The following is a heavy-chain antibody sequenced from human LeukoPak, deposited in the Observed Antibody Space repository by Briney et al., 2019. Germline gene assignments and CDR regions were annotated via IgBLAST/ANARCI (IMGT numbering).Heavy chain of an antibody. CDR1: GFTFSSYG. D-gene: IGHD3-22*01. Sequence: PGGSLRLSCAASGFTFSSYGMHWVRQAPGKGLEWVAVIWYDGSNKYYADSVKGRFTISRDNSKNTLYLQMNSLRAEDTAVYYCAKDRVVYYYDSSGIDYWGQGTLVTVSP. CDR3: AKDRVVYYYDSSGIDY. V-gene: IGHV3-33*06. J-gene: IGHJ4*02. CDR2: IWYDGSNK.